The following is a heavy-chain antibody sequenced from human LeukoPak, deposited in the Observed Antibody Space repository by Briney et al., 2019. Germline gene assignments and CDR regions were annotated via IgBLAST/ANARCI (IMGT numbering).Heavy chain of an antibody. CDR2: IYFSGST. CDR3: ARLFPGPRGPYYFHY. D-gene: IGHD3-10*01. V-gene: IGHV4-59*08. J-gene: IGHJ4*02. CDR1: GGSISPFY. Sequence: TSETLSLTCTVSGGSISPFYWSWIRQPPGKGLEWIGYIYFSGSTNYNPSLKSRVTISVDTSKNQFSLHLTSVTAADTAVYYCARLFPGPRGPYYFHYWGQGTLVTVSS.